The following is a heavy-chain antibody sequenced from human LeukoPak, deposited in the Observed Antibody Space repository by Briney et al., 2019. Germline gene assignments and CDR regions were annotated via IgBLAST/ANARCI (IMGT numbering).Heavy chain of an antibody. Sequence: GRSLRLSCAASQFTFSSYAMHWVRQAPGKGLEWVAVIWSAGSIKYYADPVKGRFTISRDNSKCTLYLQMNSLRAEDTGVYYCARAPMTTVTTWFDYWGQGTLVTVSS. J-gene: IGHJ4*02. CDR1: QFTFSSYA. V-gene: IGHV3-33*08. D-gene: IGHD4-17*01. CDR2: IWSAGSIK. CDR3: ARAPMTTVTTWFDY.